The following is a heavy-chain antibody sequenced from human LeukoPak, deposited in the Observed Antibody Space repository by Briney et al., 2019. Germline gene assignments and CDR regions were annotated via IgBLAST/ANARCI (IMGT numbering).Heavy chain of an antibody. CDR3: ARSHPSGAFDI. CDR2: IWYDGSNK. J-gene: IGHJ3*02. V-gene: IGHV3-30*19. CDR1: GFTFSSYG. Sequence: GGSLRLSCAASGFTFSSYGMHWVRQAPGKGLEWVAVIWYDGSNKYYADSVKGRFTISRDNSKNTLYLQMNSLRAEDTAVYYCARSHPSGAFDIWGQGTMVTVSS. D-gene: IGHD1-26*01.